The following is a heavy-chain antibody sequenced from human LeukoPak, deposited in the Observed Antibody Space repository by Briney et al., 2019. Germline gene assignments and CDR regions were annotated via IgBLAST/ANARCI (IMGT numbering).Heavy chain of an antibody. CDR2: IKSKTDGGTT. J-gene: IGHJ4*02. D-gene: IGHD3-22*01. V-gene: IGHV3-15*07. Sequence: GGSLRLSCAASGFTFSNAWMNWVRQAPGKGLEWVGRIKSKTDGGTTDYAAPVKGRFTTSRDDSKNTLYLQMNSLKTEDTAVYYCSTTYYYDSSEGYWGQGTLVTVSS. CDR1: GFTFSNAW. CDR3: STTYYYDSSEGY.